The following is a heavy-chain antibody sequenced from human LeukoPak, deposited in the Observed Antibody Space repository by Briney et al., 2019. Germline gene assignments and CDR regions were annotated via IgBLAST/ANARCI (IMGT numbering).Heavy chain of an antibody. D-gene: IGHD2-8*01. Sequence: ASVKVSCKTSRYTFTGYYIHWVRQAPGQGLEWMGWINPNSGGTNYAQKFQGRVTMTRDTSISTAYMELSRLRSDDTAVYYCARDVYSATANWFDPWGQGTLVTVSS. J-gene: IGHJ5*02. CDR3: ARDVYSATANWFDP. CDR1: RYTFTGYY. CDR2: INPNSGGT. V-gene: IGHV1-2*02.